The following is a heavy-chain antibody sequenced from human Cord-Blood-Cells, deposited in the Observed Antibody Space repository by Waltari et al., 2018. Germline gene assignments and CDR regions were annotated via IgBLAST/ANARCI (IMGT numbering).Heavy chain of an antibody. D-gene: IGHD2-2*01. Sequence: EVQLVESGGGLVQPGGSLKLSCAASGFTFSGSAMHWVRQASGKGLEWVGRIRSKANSDATAYAASVKGRFTISRDDSKNTAYLQMNSLKTEDTAVYYCTGESTSLYGMDVWGQGTTVTVSS. CDR2: IRSKANSDAT. CDR3: TGESTSLYGMDV. V-gene: IGHV3-73*02. J-gene: IGHJ6*02. CDR1: GFTFSGSA.